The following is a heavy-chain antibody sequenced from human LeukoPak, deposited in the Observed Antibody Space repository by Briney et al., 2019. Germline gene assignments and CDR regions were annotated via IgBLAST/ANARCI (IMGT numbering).Heavy chain of an antibody. Sequence: GGSLRLSCAASGFTFSSYAMHWVRQAPGKGLEWVAVISYDGSNKYYADSVKGRFTISRDNSKNTLYLQMNSLRAEDTAVYYCASIPTVTPHPTIDYWGQGTLVTVSS. CDR3: ASIPTVTPHPTIDY. V-gene: IGHV3-30-3*02. D-gene: IGHD4-17*01. J-gene: IGHJ4*02. CDR2: ISYDGSNK. CDR1: GFTFSSYA.